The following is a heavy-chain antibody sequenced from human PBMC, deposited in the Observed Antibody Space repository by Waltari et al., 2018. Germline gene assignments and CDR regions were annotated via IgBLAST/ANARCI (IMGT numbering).Heavy chain of an antibody. Sequence: QVQLQESGPGLVKPSETLSLTCAVSGYSISSGYYWGWIRQPPGKGLEWIGGIYHSGSTYYNPSLKSRFTISVDTSKNQFSLKLSSVTAADTAVYYCAGCSGGGHAFDIWGQGTMVTVSS. D-gene: IGHD6-19*01. CDR3: AGCSGGGHAFDI. CDR2: IYHSGST. V-gene: IGHV4-38-2*01. CDR1: GYSISSGYY. J-gene: IGHJ3*02.